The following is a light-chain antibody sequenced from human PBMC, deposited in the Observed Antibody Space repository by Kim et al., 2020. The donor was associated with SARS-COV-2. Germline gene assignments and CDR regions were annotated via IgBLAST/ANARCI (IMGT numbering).Light chain of an antibody. V-gene: IGLV1-40*01. CDR1: SSNIGAGYD. J-gene: IGLJ1*01. Sequence: VTSPCTGSSSNIGAGYDVPWYQQLPGTAPKLLIYGNSNRPSGVPDRFSGSKSGTSASLAITGLQAEDEADYYCQSYDSSLSGSGVFGTGTKVTVL. CDR3: QSYDSSLSGSGV. CDR2: GNS.